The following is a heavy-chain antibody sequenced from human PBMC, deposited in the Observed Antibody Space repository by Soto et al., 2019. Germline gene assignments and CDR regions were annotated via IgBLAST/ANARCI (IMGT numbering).Heavy chain of an antibody. Sequence: QVQLVQSGAGVKKHGGSVNVSCKDSGYTFTSYGISWVRQAPGQGLEWMGWISAYNGNTTYAQKLQGRDTMTTDTSTSTPDMKLRILRSDNPAVYYCARYRPYDFWRGYHYTRMSNWFDPWGQGTLVSVSS. D-gene: IGHD3-3*01. V-gene: IGHV1-18*01. CDR1: GYTFTSYG. CDR3: ARYRPYDFWRGYHYTRMSNWFDP. CDR2: ISAYNGNT. J-gene: IGHJ5*02.